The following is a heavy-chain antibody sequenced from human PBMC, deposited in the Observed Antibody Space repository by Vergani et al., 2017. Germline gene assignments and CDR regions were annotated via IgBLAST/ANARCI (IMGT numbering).Heavy chain of an antibody. V-gene: IGHV1-46*01. CDR1: GYTFTSYY. Sequence: QVQLVQSGAEVKKPGASVKVSCKASGYTFTSYYMHWVRQAPGQGLEWMGIINPSGGSTSYAQKFQGRVTMTRDTSTSTVYMELSSLRSEDTAVYYCARDSIVGFYYDFWSGYPNFDYWGQGTLVTVSS. J-gene: IGHJ4*02. CDR2: INPSGGST. D-gene: IGHD3-3*01. CDR3: ARDSIVGFYYDFWSGYPNFDY.